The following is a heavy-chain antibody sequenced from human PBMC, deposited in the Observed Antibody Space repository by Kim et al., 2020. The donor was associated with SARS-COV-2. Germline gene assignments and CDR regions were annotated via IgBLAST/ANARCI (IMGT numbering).Heavy chain of an antibody. V-gene: IGHV3-7*01. CDR3: ARDRRYSLDY. Sequence: RGSLRLSCVVSGFSFTTNWMSWVRQAPGKGLEWVAKIKEDGTEKYYGYSVEGRFTISRDNAKNSLYLQMNSLSAEDTAVYYCARDRRYSLDYWGQGTLVTVSS. D-gene: IGHD2-15*01. CDR2: IKEDGTEK. CDR1: GFSFTTNW. J-gene: IGHJ4*02.